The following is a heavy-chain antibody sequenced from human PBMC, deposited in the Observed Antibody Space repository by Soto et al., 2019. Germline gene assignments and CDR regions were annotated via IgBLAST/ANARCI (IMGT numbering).Heavy chain of an antibody. Sequence: DVQLVESGGGLVQPGGSRRLSCAASGYTVRSYNMNWVRQAPGKGLDWVSYISSSSSTIYYADSVKGRFTISRDNAKNSLYLQMNSLRDDDTAMYYCARGGTIAVTTIGDYWGQGTLVTVSS. V-gene: IGHV3-48*02. J-gene: IGHJ4*01. CDR2: ISSSSSTI. CDR3: ARGGTIAVTTIGDY. D-gene: IGHD5-12*01. CDR1: GYTVRSYN.